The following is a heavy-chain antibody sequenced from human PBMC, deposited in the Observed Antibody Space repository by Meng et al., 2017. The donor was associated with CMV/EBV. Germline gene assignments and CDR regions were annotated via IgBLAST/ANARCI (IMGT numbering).Heavy chain of an antibody. J-gene: IGHJ4*02. Sequence: QLQLQESGPGLVKPSETLSLTCTVSGGSISSRSYYWGWIRQPPGKGLEWIGSIYYSGSTYYNPSLKSRVTISVDTSKNQFSLKLSSVTAADTAVYYCARDQSLRKGIDYWGQGTLVTVSS. D-gene: IGHD1-14*01. CDR3: ARDQSLRKGIDY. V-gene: IGHV4-39*07. CDR1: GGSISSRSYY. CDR2: IYYSGST.